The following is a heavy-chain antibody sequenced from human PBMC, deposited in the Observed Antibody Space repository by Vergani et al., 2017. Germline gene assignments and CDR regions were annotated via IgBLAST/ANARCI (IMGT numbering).Heavy chain of an antibody. V-gene: IGHV3-33*01. CDR3: ARDKVFPKDVFDL. CDR2: IWYDGSNK. CDR1: GFTFSSYG. Sequence: QVQLVESGGGVVQPGRSLRLSCAASGFTFSSYGMHWVRQAPGTGLEWVAVIWYDGSNKYYADSVKGRFTISSDNFRQTVNLHMNFLIAEDTAIYYCARDKVFPKDVFDLWGQGTLVTVS. J-gene: IGHJ3*01.